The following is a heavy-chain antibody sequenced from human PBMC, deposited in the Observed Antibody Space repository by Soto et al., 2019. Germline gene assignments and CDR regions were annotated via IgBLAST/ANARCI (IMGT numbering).Heavy chain of an antibody. CDR1: DDSSSSYK. CDR2: IDSNGGT. V-gene: IGHV4-59*08. Sequence: QVQLQESGPGLVKPSETLSLTCTVSDDSSSSYKWSWIRQPPGRRLEWIGYIDSNGGTSYNPSLQSRVTISIYTSTKQFSLKLSSVTAADTAVYYCVRQGFGRLHGLVDVWGQGTTVTVSS. CDR3: VRQGFGRLHGLVDV. D-gene: IGHD3-10*01. J-gene: IGHJ6*02.